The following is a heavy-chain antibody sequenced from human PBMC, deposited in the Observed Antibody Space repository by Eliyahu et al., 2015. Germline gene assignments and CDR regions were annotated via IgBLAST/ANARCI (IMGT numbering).Heavy chain of an antibody. Sequence: EVQLVESGGGLXQPGGSLRLXXXAXGFTXGRYWVSXVRQAPGTGLEWVANIKEDGGEKYYVDSVKGRFTISRDNAKNSGYLQMNSLRAEDTAVYYCVRDPVYYPLDIWGQGTMVTVSS. V-gene: IGHV3-7*01. D-gene: IGHD3-10*01. J-gene: IGHJ3*02. CDR3: VRDPVYYPLDI. CDR1: GFTXGRYW. CDR2: IKEDGGEK.